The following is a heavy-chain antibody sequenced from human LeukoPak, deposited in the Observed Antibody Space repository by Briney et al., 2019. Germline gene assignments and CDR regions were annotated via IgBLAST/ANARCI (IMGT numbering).Heavy chain of an antibody. J-gene: IGHJ6*02. CDR3: TRRGEDTTMLRGLEVDYDGMDV. Sequence: SGGSLRLSCAASGFTFSGSAIPWVRQASGKGLEWVGRIRSKPNTYATAYAASVKGRFTISRDDSKNTAYLQMNSLQTEDTAVYYCTRRGEDTTMLRGLEVDYDGMDVWGQGTTVIVSS. CDR2: IRSKPNTYAT. V-gene: IGHV3-73*01. CDR1: GFTFSGSA. D-gene: IGHD5-18*01.